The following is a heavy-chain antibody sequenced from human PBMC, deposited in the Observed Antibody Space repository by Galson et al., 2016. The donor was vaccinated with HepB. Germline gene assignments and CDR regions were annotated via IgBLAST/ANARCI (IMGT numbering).Heavy chain of an antibody. Sequence: SLRLSCAASGFTFSTYAMHWVRQAPGKGLEWVAVISYEGSHKHYRDSVKGRFTISRDNSKNTLYLQMNSLRREDTAVYYCARPRRWPQYYYGLDVWGQGTTVTVSS. V-gene: IGHV3-30-3*01. CDR1: GFTFSTYA. J-gene: IGHJ6*02. D-gene: IGHD5-24*01. CDR3: ARPRRWPQYYYGLDV. CDR2: ISYEGSHK.